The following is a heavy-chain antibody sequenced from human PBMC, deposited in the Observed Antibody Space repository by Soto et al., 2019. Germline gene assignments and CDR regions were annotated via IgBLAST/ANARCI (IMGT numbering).Heavy chain of an antibody. J-gene: IGHJ4*02. Sequence: EVQLVESGGGLVQPGGSLRLSCAASGFTFSSYWMHWVRQALGKGLVWVSRINSDGSSTRYADSVKGRFTISRDNAKNTLYLQMNSLRAEDTAVYYCAREYSSSRYFDYWGQGTLVTVSS. D-gene: IGHD6-13*01. CDR1: GFTFSSYW. V-gene: IGHV3-74*01. CDR3: AREYSSSRYFDY. CDR2: INSDGSST.